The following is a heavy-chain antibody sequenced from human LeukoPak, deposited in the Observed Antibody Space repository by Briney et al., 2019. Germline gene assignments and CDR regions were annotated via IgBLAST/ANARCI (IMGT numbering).Heavy chain of an antibody. CDR3: ARGYGYNSGSFDY. CDR2: INSDGSST. Sequence: GGSLRLSCAASGFIFSNYWVHWVRQAPGKGLVWVSRINSDGSSTSYADSVKGRFTISRDNAKNTLYLQMNSLRAEDTAVYYCARGYGYNSGSFDYWGQGTLVTVSS. V-gene: IGHV3-74*01. D-gene: IGHD6-19*01. CDR1: GFIFSNYW. J-gene: IGHJ4*02.